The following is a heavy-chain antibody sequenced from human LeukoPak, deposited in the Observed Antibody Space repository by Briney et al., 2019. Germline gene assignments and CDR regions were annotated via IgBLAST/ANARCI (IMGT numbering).Heavy chain of an antibody. J-gene: IGHJ4*02. CDR3: ARAASGGGFDY. Sequence: MASETLSLTCTVSGGSVSSGSYYWSWIRQPPGKGLEWIGYIYYSGSTNYNPSLKSRVTISVDTSKNQFSLKLSSVTAADTAVHYCARAASGGGFDYWGQGTLVTVSS. D-gene: IGHD2-15*01. CDR1: GGSVSSGSYY. CDR2: IYYSGST. V-gene: IGHV4-61*01.